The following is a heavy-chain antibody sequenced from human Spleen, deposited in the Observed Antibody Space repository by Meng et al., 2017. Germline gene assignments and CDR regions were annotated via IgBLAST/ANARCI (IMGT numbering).Heavy chain of an antibody. Sequence: ASVKVSCKASGYTFSSYGISWVRRAPGQGLEWMGRINPKNGDTHYAQKFQARVTMTGDTSISTAYMELSGLRSDDTAMYYCARDEDISAAGKLFGDYWGQGTLVTVSS. D-gene: IGHD6-25*01. CDR2: INPKNGDT. J-gene: IGHJ4*02. V-gene: IGHV1-2*06. CDR3: ARDEDISAAGKLFGDY. CDR1: GYTFSSYG.